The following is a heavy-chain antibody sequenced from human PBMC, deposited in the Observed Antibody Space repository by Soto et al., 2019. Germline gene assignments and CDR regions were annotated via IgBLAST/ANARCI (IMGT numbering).Heavy chain of an antibody. D-gene: IGHD1-26*01. CDR3: TTDIGIYGLDI. CDR1: RFSFTNAW. J-gene: IGHJ6*02. CDR2: IKSKTDGGTA. V-gene: IGHV3-15*01. Sequence: EVQLVESGGGFVQPGGSLRLSCVASRFSFTNAWMSWVRQAPGMGPEWVGRIKSKTDGGTADYAAPVKGRLTISRDDSQNTLYLHMVSLKTERTAIYHCTTDIGIYGLDIWGQGTTVTVSS.